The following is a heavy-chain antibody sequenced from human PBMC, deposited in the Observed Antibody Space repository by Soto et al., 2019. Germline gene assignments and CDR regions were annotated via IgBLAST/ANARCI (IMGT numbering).Heavy chain of an antibody. D-gene: IGHD6-19*01. CDR1: GFTFSSYA. CDR3: AKAPRGAVAGKGGYYFDY. Sequence: PGGSLRLSCAASGFTFSSYAMSWVRQAPGKGLEWVSAISGSGGSTYYADSVKGRLTISRDNSKNTLYLQMNSLRAEDTAVYYCAKAPRGAVAGKGGYYFDYWGQGTLVTVSS. J-gene: IGHJ4*02. V-gene: IGHV3-23*01. CDR2: ISGSGGST.